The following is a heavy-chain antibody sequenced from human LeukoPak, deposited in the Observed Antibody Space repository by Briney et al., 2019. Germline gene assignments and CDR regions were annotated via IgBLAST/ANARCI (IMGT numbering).Heavy chain of an antibody. Sequence: SETLSLTCTVSGYSISSAYYWGWIRQPPGRGLEWIGNIYHSGSTYYNPSLKSRVSISVDTSKNQFSLKLSSVTAADTAVYYCARSIYGAGPFDYWGQGTLVTVFS. J-gene: IGHJ4*02. V-gene: IGHV4-38-2*02. D-gene: IGHD6-6*01. CDR2: IYHSGST. CDR1: GYSISSAYY. CDR3: ARSIYGAGPFDY.